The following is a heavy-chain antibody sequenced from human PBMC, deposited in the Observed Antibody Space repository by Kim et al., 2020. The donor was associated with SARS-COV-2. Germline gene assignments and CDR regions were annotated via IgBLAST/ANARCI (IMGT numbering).Heavy chain of an antibody. CDR2: ISGSGGST. D-gene: IGHD2-15*01. Sequence: GGSLRLSCAASGFTFSSYAMSWVRQAPGKGLEWVSAISGSGGSTYYADSVKGRFTISRDNSKNTLYLQMNSLRAEDTAVYYCALIWGVVVAATNDYWGQGTLVTVSS. CDR1: GFTFSSYA. V-gene: IGHV3-23*01. CDR3: ALIWGVVVAATNDY. J-gene: IGHJ4*02.